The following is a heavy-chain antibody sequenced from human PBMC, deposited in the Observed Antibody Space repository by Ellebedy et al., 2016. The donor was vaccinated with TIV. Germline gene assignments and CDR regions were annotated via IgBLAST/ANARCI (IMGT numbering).Heavy chain of an antibody. CDR2: VSTDRRST. CDR1: GCTSRNYW. D-gene: IGHD3-16*01. Sequence: GESLKISCAASGCTSRNYWMQWVRQAPGKVLMWVSRVSTDRRSTGYADSVRGRFTTFRDNARNTVYLQVNSLRAEDTAVYYCACWGGKERFQGPLDFWGQGSLVIVSS. CDR3: ACWGGKERFQGPLDF. J-gene: IGHJ4*02. V-gene: IGHV3-74*01.